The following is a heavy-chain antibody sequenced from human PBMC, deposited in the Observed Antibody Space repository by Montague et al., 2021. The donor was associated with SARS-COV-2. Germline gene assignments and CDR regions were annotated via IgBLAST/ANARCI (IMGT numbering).Heavy chain of an antibody. CDR1: GGSISSSSYY. CDR3: VRGGDYTDYGRVDY. D-gene: IGHD4-11*01. J-gene: IGHJ4*02. CDR2: IYYSGDT. Sequence: SETLSLTCTVSGGSISSSSYYWAWIRQPPRKGLEWIGSIYYSGDTXYNPSLKSRVTISVDTSKNQFSLRLSSVTAAGTAVYYCVRGGDYTDYGRVDYWGQGTLVIVSS. V-gene: IGHV4-39*01.